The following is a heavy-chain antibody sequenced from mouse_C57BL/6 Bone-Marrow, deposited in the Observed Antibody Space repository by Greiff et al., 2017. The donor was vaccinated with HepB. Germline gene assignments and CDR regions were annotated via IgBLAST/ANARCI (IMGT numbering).Heavy chain of an antibody. J-gene: IGHJ1*03. CDR2: IYWDDDK. V-gene: IGHV8-12*01. D-gene: IGHD4-1*01. CDR3: ARRLTGTFWYFDV. CDR1: GFSLSTSGMG. Sequence: QVTLKECGPGILQSSQTLSLTCSFSGFSLSTSGMGLSWLRQPSGKGLEWLAHIYWDDDKRYNPSLKSRLTISKDTSRNQVFLKITSVDTADTATYYCARRLTGTFWYFDVWGTGTTVTVSS.